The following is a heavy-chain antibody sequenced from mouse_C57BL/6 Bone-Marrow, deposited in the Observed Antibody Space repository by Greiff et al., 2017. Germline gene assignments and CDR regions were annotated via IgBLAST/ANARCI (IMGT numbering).Heavy chain of an antibody. D-gene: IGHD2-1*01. Sequence: QVHVKQSGAELVKPGASVKMSCKASGYTFTTYPIEWMKQNHGKSLEWIGNFHPYNDDTKYNEKFKGKATLTVEKSSIIVYLGLSRLTSDDSAVXYCARGGNYGGYYFDYWGQGTTLTVSS. J-gene: IGHJ2*01. CDR3: ARGGNYGGYYFDY. V-gene: IGHV1-47*01. CDR1: GYTFTTYP. CDR2: FHPYNDDT.